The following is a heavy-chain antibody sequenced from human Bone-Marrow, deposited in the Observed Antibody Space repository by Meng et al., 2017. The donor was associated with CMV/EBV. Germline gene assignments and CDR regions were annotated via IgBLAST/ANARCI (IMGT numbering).Heavy chain of an antibody. CDR1: GYTLTELS. V-gene: IGHV1-24*01. CDR3: ATDQSRVRYSSSTYYYYGMDV. D-gene: IGHD6-6*01. CDR2: FDPEDGET. Sequence: ASVKVSCKVSGYTLTELSMHWVRQAPGKGLEWMGGFDPEDGETIYAQKFQGRVTMTEDTSTDTAYMELSSLRSEDTAVYYCATDQSRVRYSSSTYYYYGMDVWGQGTTVTFSS. J-gene: IGHJ6*02.